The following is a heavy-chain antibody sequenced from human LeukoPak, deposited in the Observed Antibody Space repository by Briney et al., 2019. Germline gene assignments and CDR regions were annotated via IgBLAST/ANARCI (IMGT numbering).Heavy chain of an antibody. J-gene: IGHJ5*02. CDR2: ISSSGTGI. V-gene: IGHV3-48*03. CDR1: RFTFSSYE. D-gene: IGHD1-1*01. Sequence: GGSLRLSCVASRFTFSSYEMNWVRQAPGKGLDWVSYISSSGTGIYYTDSVKGRFTISRDHANNSLYLQMNSLRAEDPAVYYCARDRLNDPLFDPWGQGTLVTVSS. CDR3: ARDRLNDPLFDP.